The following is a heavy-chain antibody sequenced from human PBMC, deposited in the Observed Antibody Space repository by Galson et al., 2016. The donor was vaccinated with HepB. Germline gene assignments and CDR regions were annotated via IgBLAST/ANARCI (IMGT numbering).Heavy chain of an antibody. J-gene: IGHJ5*02. CDR1: GGSISSSSYY. V-gene: IGHV4-39*01. D-gene: IGHD5-18*01. CDR3: ARHLKIQLWLRGNWFDP. Sequence: ETLSLTCTVSGGSISSSSYYWGWIRQPPGKGLEWIGSIYYSGSTCYNPSLKSRVTISVDTSKNQFSLKLSSVTAADTAVYYCARHLKIQLWLRGNWFDPWGQGTLVTVSS. CDR2: IYYSGST.